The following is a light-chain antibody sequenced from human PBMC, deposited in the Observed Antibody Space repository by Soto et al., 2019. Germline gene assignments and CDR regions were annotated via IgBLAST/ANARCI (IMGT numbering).Light chain of an antibody. CDR1: QAISTN. J-gene: IGKJ5*01. V-gene: IGKV1-12*01. CDR2: AAS. CDR3: QQANRVPLS. Sequence: IRMTQSPSSVSAPVEHRVTITCRASQAISTNLAWYQQKPGKAPKLLIYAASTLQSGVPPRFSGSGSGTDFTLTISSLQPEDFAIYFCQQANRVPLSVGQGTRLEIK.